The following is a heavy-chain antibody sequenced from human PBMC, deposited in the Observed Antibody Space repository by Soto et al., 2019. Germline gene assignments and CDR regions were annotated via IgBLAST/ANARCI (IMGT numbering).Heavy chain of an antibody. J-gene: IGHJ6*02. CDR2: ISYDGSNK. V-gene: IGHV3-30*18. CDR3: ANSFYYDSSGYDSGMDI. Sequence: QVQLVESGGGVVQPGRSLRLSCAASGFTFSSYGMHWVRKAPGKGLEWVAVISYDGSNKYYADSVKGRFTISRDNSKNMLYLQMNSLRAEDTAVHYCANSFYYDSSGYDSGMDIWGQTTPLTVSS. D-gene: IGHD3-22*01. CDR1: GFTFSSYG.